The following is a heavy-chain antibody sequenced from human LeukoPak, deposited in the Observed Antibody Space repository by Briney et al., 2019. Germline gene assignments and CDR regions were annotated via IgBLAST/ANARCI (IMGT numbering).Heavy chain of an antibody. CDR3: ARESPCSSGWEGYYYYYMDV. V-gene: IGHV3-48*03. CDR2: ICSIGSTI. CDR1: GFTFSRYE. D-gene: IGHD3-22*01. J-gene: IGHJ6*03. Sequence: GSLRLSCAPYGFTFSRYEMSSVRQAPGEGREWVSYICSIGSTIYYEDPVKGGFILPRDNPKNSLYLQMHRLRDEDTAVYYCARESPCSSGWEGYYYYYMDVWGEGTTVTVSS.